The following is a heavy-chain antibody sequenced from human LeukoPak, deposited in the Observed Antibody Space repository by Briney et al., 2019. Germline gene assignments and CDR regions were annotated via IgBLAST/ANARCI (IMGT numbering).Heavy chain of an antibody. CDR2: IRSKTNGGTT. Sequence: GGSLRLSCAASGFTFSGSAMHWVRQASGKGLEWVGRIRSKTNGGTTDYAAPVKGRFTISRDDSKNTLYLQMNSLKPEDTAVYYCTKFDYAAFEYWGQGSLVTVSS. J-gene: IGHJ4*02. CDR1: GFTFSGSA. V-gene: IGHV3-15*01. D-gene: IGHD4-17*01. CDR3: TKFDYAAFEY.